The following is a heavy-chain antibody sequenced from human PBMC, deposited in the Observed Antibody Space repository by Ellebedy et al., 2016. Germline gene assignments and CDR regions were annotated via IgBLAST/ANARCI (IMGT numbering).Heavy chain of an antibody. Sequence: GESLKISCAASGFTFSSYGMHWVRQAPGEGLEWVAVISYDGNYKYHADSVKGRFTISRDNARNSLYLQMNSLRVEDTAVYYYARDFAMIVDDWGQGTLVIVSS. J-gene: IGHJ4*02. CDR1: GFTFSSYG. CDR3: ARDFAMIVDD. CDR2: ISYDGNYK. V-gene: IGHV3-30*03. D-gene: IGHD3-22*01.